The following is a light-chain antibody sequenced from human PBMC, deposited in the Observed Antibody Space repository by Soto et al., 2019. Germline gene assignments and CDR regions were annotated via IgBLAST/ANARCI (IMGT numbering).Light chain of an antibody. J-gene: IGKJ1*01. CDR2: DAS. V-gene: IGKV1-5*01. CDR1: QSISSW. Sequence: DIQMTQSPSTLSASVRDRFTIXXRASQSISSWLAWYQQKPGKAPKXLIYDASSLESGVPSRFSGSGSGTELTLTISSLQPDDFATYYCQQYNSYSVTFGQGTKVDIK. CDR3: QQYNSYSVT.